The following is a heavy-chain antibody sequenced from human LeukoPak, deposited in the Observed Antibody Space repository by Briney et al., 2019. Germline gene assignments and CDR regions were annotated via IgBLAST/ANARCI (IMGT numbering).Heavy chain of an antibody. CDR2: IQYDGVNK. D-gene: IGHD1-26*01. Sequence: PGGSLRLSCAASGFTFSSFGMHWVRQAPGKGLEWVAIIQYDGVNKYYADSVRGRLTISRDNSKKTLYLQMNSLGPDDTAVYFCAKDRLFFVSYSGPFDIWGQGTMVTVSS. CDR3: AKDRLFFVSYSGPFDI. V-gene: IGHV3-30*02. CDR1: GFTFSSFG. J-gene: IGHJ3*02.